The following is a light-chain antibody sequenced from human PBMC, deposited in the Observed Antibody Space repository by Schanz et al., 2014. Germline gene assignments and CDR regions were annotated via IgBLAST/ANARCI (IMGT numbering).Light chain of an antibody. CDR1: SSNIGGNT. CDR2: SNN. V-gene: IGLV1-44*01. CDR3: ASWDDTLNTYV. Sequence: QSMLTQPPSASGTPGQRVTISCSGSSSNIGGNTVNWYQQLPGTAPKPLIYSNNQRPSEVPDRFSGSKSGTSASLAISGLQSEDEADYYCASWDDTLNTYVFGFGTKLTVL. J-gene: IGLJ1*01.